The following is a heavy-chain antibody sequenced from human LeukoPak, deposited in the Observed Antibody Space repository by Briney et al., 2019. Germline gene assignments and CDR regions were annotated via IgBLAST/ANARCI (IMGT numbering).Heavy chain of an antibody. CDR2: ISGSGLNT. D-gene: IGHD6-19*01. CDR1: GFIFDEYT. J-gene: IGHJ6*02. V-gene: IGHV3-23*01. Sequence: GGSLRLSCAASGFIFDEYTMHWVRQAPGKGLEWVSSISGSGLNTYYADSVKGRFTISRDNSKNTLYLQLSTLRAEDTATYYCANNQWDVWGQGTTVTVSS. CDR3: ANNQWDV.